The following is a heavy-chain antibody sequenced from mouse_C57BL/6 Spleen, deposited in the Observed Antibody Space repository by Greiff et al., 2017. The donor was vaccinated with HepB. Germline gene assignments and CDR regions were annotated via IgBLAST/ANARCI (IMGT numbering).Heavy chain of an antibody. CDR1: GYTFTSYD. J-gene: IGHJ1*03. Sequence: VQLQQSGPELVKPGASVKLSCKASGYTFTSYDINWVKQRPGQGLEWIGWIYPRDGSTKYNEKFKGKATLTVDTSSSTAYMELHSLTSEDSAVYFCSRYYGSSYDWYFDVWGTGTTVTVSS. V-gene: IGHV1-85*01. D-gene: IGHD1-1*01. CDR2: IYPRDGST. CDR3: SRYYGSSYDWYFDV.